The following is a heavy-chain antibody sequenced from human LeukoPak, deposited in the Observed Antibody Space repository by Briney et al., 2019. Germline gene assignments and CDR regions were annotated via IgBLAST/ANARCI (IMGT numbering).Heavy chain of an antibody. CDR2: INSDGSST. D-gene: IGHD6-13*01. CDR1: GFTFSSYW. CDR3: AREQQLVPHTFDP. J-gene: IGHJ5*02. Sequence: GGSLRLSCAASGFTFSSYWMHWVRQAPGKGLVWVSRINSDGSSTIYADSVKGRFTISRDNAKNTLYLQMNSLRAEDTAVYYCAREQQLVPHTFDPWGQGTLVTVSS. V-gene: IGHV3-74*01.